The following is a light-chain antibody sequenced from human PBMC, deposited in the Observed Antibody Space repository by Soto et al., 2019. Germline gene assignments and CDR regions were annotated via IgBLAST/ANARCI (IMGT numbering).Light chain of an antibody. CDR1: QGISNY. V-gene: IGKV1-27*01. Sequence: DIQMTQSPSSLSSSVGDRVTITCRASQGISNYLAWYQQKPGKVPKLLICAASTWQSGVPTRFSGSGSGTDFTLTISSLQHEDVANYYCQKYNSAPLTFGGGTKVEIK. CDR3: QKYNSAPLT. CDR2: AAS. J-gene: IGKJ4*01.